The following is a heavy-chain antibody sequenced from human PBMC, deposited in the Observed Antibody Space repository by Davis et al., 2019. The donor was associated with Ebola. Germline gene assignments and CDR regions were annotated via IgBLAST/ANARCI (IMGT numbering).Heavy chain of an antibody. J-gene: IGHJ4*03. CDR1: GFTFTSFW. Sequence: GESLKISCAASGFTFTSFWMTWVRQAPGKGLEWVANIKYDGSEKDYVDSVKGRFTISRDNAKKSLYLQMNSLRVEDTAVYYCASRMTTALSWGQGTMVTVSS. CDR3: ASRMTTALS. D-gene: IGHD4-11*01. CDR2: IKYDGSEK. V-gene: IGHV3-7*03.